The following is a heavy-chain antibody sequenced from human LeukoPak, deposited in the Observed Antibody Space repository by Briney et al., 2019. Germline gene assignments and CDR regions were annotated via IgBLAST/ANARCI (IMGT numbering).Heavy chain of an antibody. CDR2: IIPIFGTA. J-gene: IGHJ4*02. V-gene: IGHV1-69*05. CDR1: GGTFSSYA. CDR3: ASSRDGYNFDY. D-gene: IGHD5-24*01. Sequence: GASVKVSCKASGGTFSSYAISWERQAPGQGLEWMGRIIPIFGTANYAQKFQGRVTITTDESTSTAYMELSSLRSEDTAVYYCASSRDGYNFDYWGQGTPVTVSS.